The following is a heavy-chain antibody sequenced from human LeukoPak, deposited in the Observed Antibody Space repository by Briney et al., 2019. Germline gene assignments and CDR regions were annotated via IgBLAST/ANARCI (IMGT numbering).Heavy chain of an antibody. V-gene: IGHV1-18*04. CDR3: ARAGYYGDYGDY. Sequence: ASVKVSCQASGYTFISYGISWLRQAPGQGLEWMGWISAYNGNTNYAQKLQGRVTMTTDTSTSTAYMELRSLRSDDTAVYYCARAGYYGDYGDYWGQGTLVTVSS. CDR2: ISAYNGNT. CDR1: GYTFISYG. D-gene: IGHD4-17*01. J-gene: IGHJ4*02.